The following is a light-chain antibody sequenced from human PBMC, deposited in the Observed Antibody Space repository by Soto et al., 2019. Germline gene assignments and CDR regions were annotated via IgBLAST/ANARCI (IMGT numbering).Light chain of an antibody. CDR2: GAS. J-gene: IGKJ1*01. CDR1: QSVSNNY. Sequence: ELVLTQSPGTLSLSPVERATLSCRASQSVSNNYLAWYQQKPGQAPRLLIYGASNRATGIPDRFSGSGSGTDFTLTISRLEPEDFPVYYCHQYVLSGPFGEGTNLDIK. V-gene: IGKV3-20*01. CDR3: HQYVLSGP.